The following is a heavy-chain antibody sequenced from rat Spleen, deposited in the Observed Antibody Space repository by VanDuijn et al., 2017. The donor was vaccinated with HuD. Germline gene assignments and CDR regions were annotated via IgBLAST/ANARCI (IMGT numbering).Heavy chain of an antibody. CDR3: TSPFRWFAY. CDR1: GFSLNNYG. V-gene: IGHV2-13*01. CDR2: IWSDGST. Sequence: QVQLKESGPGLVQPSQTLSLTCTVSGFSLNNYGVIWVRQPPGKGLEWMGVIWSDGSTDYNSALKSRLRISRETSKSQVFLKMNSLQTEDTAIYFCTSPFRWFAYWGQGTLVTVSS. J-gene: IGHJ3*01.